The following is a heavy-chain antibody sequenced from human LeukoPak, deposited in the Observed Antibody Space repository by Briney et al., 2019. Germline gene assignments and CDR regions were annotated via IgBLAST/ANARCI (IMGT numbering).Heavy chain of an antibody. CDR3: ASLDGSGSYLDY. CDR2: IYHSGST. Sequence: SETLSLTCAVSGGSISSSNWWSWVRQPPGRGLEWIGEIYHSGSTNYNPSLKSRVTISVDKSKNQFSLKLSSVTAADTAVYYCASLDGSGSYLDYWGQGTLVTVSS. J-gene: IGHJ4*02. CDR1: GGSISSSNW. V-gene: IGHV4-4*02. D-gene: IGHD3-10*01.